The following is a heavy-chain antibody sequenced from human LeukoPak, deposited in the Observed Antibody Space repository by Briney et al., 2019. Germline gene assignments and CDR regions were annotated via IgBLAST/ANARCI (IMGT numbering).Heavy chain of an antibody. V-gene: IGHV3-9*01. CDR3: AKDLTWDSSGPHYFDY. D-gene: IGHD6-19*01. CDR1: GFTLDDYA. CDR2: ISWNSGSI. Sequence: GGSLRLSCAASGFTLDDYAMHWVRQAPGKGLEWVSGISWNSGSIGYADSVKGRFTISRDNAKNSLYLQMNSLRAEDTALYYCAKDLTWDSSGPHYFDYWGQGTLVTVSS. J-gene: IGHJ4*02.